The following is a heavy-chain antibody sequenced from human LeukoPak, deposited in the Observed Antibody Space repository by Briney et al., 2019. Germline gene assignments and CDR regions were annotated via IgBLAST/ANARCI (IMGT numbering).Heavy chain of an antibody. V-gene: IGHV3-74*01. CDR3: ARGGVSRKHDY. CDR2: INGDGSET. CDR1: GFTFSGFW. J-gene: IGHJ4*02. D-gene: IGHD3-3*01. Sequence: GGSLRLSCASSGFTFSGFWMHWVRQAPGKGLVGVSHINGDGSETSYADSVKGRFTISRDNAKNTLYLQMNSLRAEDTAVYYCARGGVSRKHDYWGQGTLVTVS.